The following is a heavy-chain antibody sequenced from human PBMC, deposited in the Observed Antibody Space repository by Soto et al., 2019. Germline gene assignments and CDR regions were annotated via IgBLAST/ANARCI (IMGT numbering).Heavy chain of an antibody. D-gene: IGHD1-26*01. V-gene: IGHV3-74*01. Sequence: GGSLRLSCAASGFPFSGDWMHWVRQAPGKGLVWVSRINTDGRGTDYADSVKGRFTISRDNAKNLVYLQMNSLRAEDTAVYLGERDRLGNKNYFDARGQGKRDTVSS. CDR1: GFPFSGDW. J-gene: IGHJ4*02. CDR3: ERDRLGNKNYFDA. CDR2: INTDGRGT.